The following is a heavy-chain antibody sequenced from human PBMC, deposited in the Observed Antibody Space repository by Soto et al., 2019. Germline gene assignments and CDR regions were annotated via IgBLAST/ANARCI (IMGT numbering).Heavy chain of an antibody. CDR1: GFTFTSYA. V-gene: IGHV3-23*01. J-gene: IGHJ4*02. CDR3: ARQKGDFWSQIDY. CDR2: IRGSGGDT. D-gene: IGHD3-3*01. Sequence: GGSLRLSCAASGFTFTSYAMSWVRQAPGKGLEWVSTIRGSGGDTYYADSVKGRFTISRDDSKNTLYVQMNSLRADDTAVYYCARQKGDFWSQIDYWGQGTLVTVSS.